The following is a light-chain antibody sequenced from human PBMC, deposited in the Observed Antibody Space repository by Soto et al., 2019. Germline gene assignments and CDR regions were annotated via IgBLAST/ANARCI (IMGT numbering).Light chain of an antibody. J-gene: IGLJ1*01. V-gene: IGLV2-14*01. CDR3: SSYTRISTYV. Sequence: QSVLTQPASVSGSPGQSITISCTGTTSDVGDYNYVSWYQQHPAKAPKLMIYEVSNRPSGVSDRFSGSKSGNTASLTISGLQGEDEADYYCSSYTRISTYVFGTGTKLTVL. CDR2: EVS. CDR1: TSDVGDYNY.